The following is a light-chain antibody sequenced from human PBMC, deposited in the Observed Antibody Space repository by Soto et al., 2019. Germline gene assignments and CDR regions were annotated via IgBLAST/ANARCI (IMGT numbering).Light chain of an antibody. CDR2: DVN. V-gene: IGLV2-14*01. J-gene: IGLJ2*01. CDR3: SSYTSSNTLL. CDR1: SSDVGGYNY. Sequence: QSALTQPASVSGSPGQSITISCTGTSSDVGGYNYVSWYQQYPGKDPKVMIYDVNNRPSGVSNRFSGSKSGNTASLTISGLQAEDEADYSCSSYTSSNTLLFGGGTKVNVL.